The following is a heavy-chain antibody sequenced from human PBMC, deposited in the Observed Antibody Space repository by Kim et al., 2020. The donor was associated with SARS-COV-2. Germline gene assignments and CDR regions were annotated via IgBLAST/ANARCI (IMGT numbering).Heavy chain of an antibody. CDR1: GGTFSSYA. CDR3: ARDQWELLHYYYGMDV. CDR2: IIPIFGTA. J-gene: IGHJ6*02. D-gene: IGHD1-26*01. Sequence: SVKVSCKASGGTFSSYAISWVRQAPGQGLEWMGGIIPIFGTANYAQKFQGRVTITADESTSTAYMELSSLRSEDTAVYYCARDQWELLHYYYGMDVWGQGTTVTVSS. V-gene: IGHV1-69*13.